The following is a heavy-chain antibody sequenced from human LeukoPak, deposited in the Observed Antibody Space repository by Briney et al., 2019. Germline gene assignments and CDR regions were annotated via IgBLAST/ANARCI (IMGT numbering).Heavy chain of an antibody. CDR3: ARTRTYYMDV. Sequence: SETLSLTCTVSGASISNYYWTWIRQPAGKGLEWIGRMYSTGSTIYNPSLKSRVTMSVDTSKNQFSLTLSSVTAADTAVYYCARTRTYYMDVWAKGTTVTVSS. CDR2: MYSTGST. J-gene: IGHJ6*03. CDR1: GASISNYY. V-gene: IGHV4-4*07.